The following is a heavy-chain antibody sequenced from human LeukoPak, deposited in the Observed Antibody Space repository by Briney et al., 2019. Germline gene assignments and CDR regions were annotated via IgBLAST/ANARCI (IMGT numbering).Heavy chain of an antibody. J-gene: IGHJ4*02. CDR3: ARAPYSKQPPPKFDY. CDR2: IYYSGST. Sequence: PSETLSLTCAVSGGSISSGGYYWSWIRQPPGKGLEWIGYIYYSGSTYYNPSLKSRVTISVDRSKNRFSLKLSSVTAADTAVYYCARAPYSKQPPPKFDYWGQGTLVTVSS. V-gene: IGHV4-30-2*01. D-gene: IGHD6-13*01. CDR1: GGSISSGGYY.